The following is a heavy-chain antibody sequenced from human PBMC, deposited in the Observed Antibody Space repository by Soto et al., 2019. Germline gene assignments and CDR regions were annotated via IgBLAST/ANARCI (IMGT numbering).Heavy chain of an antibody. CDR2: IIPIFGTA. D-gene: IGHD3-16*01. V-gene: IGHV1-69*01. J-gene: IGHJ4*02. CDR1: GGTFSSYA. Sequence: QVQLVQSGAEVKKPGSSVKVSCKTSGGTFSSYAVSWVRQAPGQGLEWVGGIIPIFGTANYAQKFQGRVTISADESTSTVYLELSSLISEDTAVYFCARGERLALDYWGQGTLVTVSS. CDR3: ARGERLALDY.